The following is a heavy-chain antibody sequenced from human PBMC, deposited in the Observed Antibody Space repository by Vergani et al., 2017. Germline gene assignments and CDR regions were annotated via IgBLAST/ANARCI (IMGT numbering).Heavy chain of an antibody. CDR3: ARRCSTTCSTMGRAAFDI. Sequence: QLQLQESGPGLVKPSQTLSLTCTVSGGSISSDDFYWSWIRQPPGKGLEWIGYIHYSGTTYYNSYLKSRVSMSVATSKKQFSLKMNSVTASDTAVYYCARRCSTTCSTMGRAAFDIWGQGTMVTVSS. D-gene: IGHD2-2*01. CDR1: GGSISSDDFY. J-gene: IGHJ3*02. CDR2: IHYSGTT. V-gene: IGHV4-30-4*01.